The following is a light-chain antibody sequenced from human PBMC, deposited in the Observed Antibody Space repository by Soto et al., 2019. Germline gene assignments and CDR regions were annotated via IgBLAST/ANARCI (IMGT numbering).Light chain of an antibody. CDR2: DVS. J-gene: IGLJ2*01. V-gene: IGLV2-14*01. Sequence: QAVLTQPASASGSPGQSITISCTGTSSDVGGYNYVSWYQQHPGKAPKLMIYDVSNRPSGVSNRFSGSKSGNTASLTISGLQAEDEADYYCSSYTSSVGVFGGGTKLTVL. CDR3: SSYTSSVGV. CDR1: SSDVGGYNY.